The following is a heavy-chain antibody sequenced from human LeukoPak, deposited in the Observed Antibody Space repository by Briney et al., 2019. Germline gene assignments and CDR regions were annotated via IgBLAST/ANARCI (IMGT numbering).Heavy chain of an antibody. J-gene: IGHJ6*03. CDR2: IRYDGSNK. Sequence: GGSLRLSCAASGFTFSSYGMHWVRQAPGKGLEGVAYIRYDGSNKYYADSVKGRFTISRDNSKNTLYLQMNSLRAEDTAVYYCAKDGLNYDILTGYGKYYYYYYMDVWGKGTTVTISS. V-gene: IGHV3-30*02. CDR3: AKDGLNYDILTGYGKYYYYYYMDV. CDR1: GFTFSSYG. D-gene: IGHD3-9*01.